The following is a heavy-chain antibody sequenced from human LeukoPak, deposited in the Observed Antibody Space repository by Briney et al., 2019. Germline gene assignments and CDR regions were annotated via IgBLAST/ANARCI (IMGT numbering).Heavy chain of an antibody. CDR1: GYTFSDYY. D-gene: IGHD2-2*01. J-gene: IGHJ6*03. CDR2: INPNSGDT. CDR3: ARVGSSDLNYYYYYMAV. V-gene: IGHV1-2*02. Sequence: ASVKVSCKASGYTFSDYYMHWVRQAPGQGLEWMGWINPNSGDTNYAQKFQGRVTMTRDTSISTAYMELSRLRSDDTAVYYCARVGSSDLNYYYYYMAVWGKGTTVTVSS.